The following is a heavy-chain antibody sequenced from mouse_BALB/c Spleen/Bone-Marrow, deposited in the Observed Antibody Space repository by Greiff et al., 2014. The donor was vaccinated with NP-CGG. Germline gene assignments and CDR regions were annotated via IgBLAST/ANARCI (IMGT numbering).Heavy chain of an antibody. CDR2: ISNGGGST. D-gene: IGHD1-1*01. J-gene: IGHJ2*01. Sequence: EVMLVESGGGLVQPGGSLKLSCAASGFTFSSYTMSWVRQTPEKRLEWVAYISNGGGSTYYPDTVKGRFTISRDNAKNTLYLQMSSLKSEDTAMYYCARHGGSRGYYFDYWGQVTTLTVSS. CDR1: GFTFSSYT. CDR3: ARHGGSRGYYFDY. V-gene: IGHV5-12-2*01.